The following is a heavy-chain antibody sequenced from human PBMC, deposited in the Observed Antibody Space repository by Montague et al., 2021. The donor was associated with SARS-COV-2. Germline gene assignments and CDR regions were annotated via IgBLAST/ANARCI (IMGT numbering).Heavy chain of an antibody. Sequence: SETLSLTCAVYDGSFSGYYWSWIRQPPGKGLEWIGEINHSGSTNYNPSLKSRVTISVDTSKNQFSLKLNSVSAADTAVYYCARGQVTIFGVLIMLPAAGALDIWGQWTMVTVSS. J-gene: IGHJ3*02. CDR2: INHSGST. CDR3: ARGQVTIFGVLIMLPAAGALDI. D-gene: IGHD3-3*01. CDR1: DGSFSGYY. V-gene: IGHV4-34*01.